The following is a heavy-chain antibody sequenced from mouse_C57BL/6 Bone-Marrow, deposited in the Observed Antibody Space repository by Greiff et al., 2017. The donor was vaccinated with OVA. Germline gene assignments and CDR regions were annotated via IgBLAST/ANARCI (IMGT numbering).Heavy chain of an antibody. J-gene: IGHJ1*03. V-gene: IGHV1-81*01. CDR1: GYTFTSYG. Sequence: VQVVESGAELARPGASVKLSCKASGYTFTSYGISWVKQRTGQGLEWIGEIYPRSGNTYYNEKFKGKATLTADKSSSTAYMELRSLTSEDSAVYFCATDIRDWYFDVWGTGTTVTVSS. CDR3: ATDIRDWYFDV. CDR2: IYPRSGNT.